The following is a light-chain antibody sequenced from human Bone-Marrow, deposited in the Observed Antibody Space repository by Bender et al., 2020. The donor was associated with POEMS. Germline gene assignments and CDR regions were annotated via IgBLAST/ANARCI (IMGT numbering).Light chain of an antibody. CDR2: DIT. J-gene: IGLJ1*01. CDR3: CSYAGSYKFV. Sequence: QSALTQPASVSGSPGQSITISCTGTISDVRSYNLVSWYQQYPGKVPKLIIYDITRRASGVSDRFSGSNSVNTASLTISGLQPEDEADYYCCSYAGSYKFVFGTGTQVTV. V-gene: IGLV2-23*02. CDR1: ISDVRSYNL.